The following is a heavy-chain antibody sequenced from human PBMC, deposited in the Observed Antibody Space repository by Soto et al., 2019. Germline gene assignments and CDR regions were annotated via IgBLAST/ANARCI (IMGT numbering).Heavy chain of an antibody. Sequence: SGPRLVNPTQTLTLTCTFSGFSLSTSGVGVGWIRQPPGKALEWLAVIYWDDDKRYSPSLKNRLTITKDTSKNHVVLTMTNIDAVDTATYYCAHKEPRMNHFDYWGQGTPVTVSS. CDR3: AHKEPRMNHFDY. V-gene: IGHV2-5*02. CDR1: GFSLSTSGVG. D-gene: IGHD2-8*01. CDR2: IYWDDDK. J-gene: IGHJ4*02.